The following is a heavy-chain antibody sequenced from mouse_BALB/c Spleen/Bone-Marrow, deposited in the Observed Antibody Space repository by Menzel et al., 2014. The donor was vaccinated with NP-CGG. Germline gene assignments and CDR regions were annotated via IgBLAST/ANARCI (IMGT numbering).Heavy chain of an antibody. J-gene: IGHJ3*01. CDR1: GYTFTDYW. V-gene: IGHV1-69*02. CDR2: IDPSDSET. Sequence: QVRLKESGAELVKPGAPVKLSCKASGYTFTDYWMNWVKQRPGRGLEWIGRIDPSDSETHYNQKFKDKATLTVDKSSTTAYIQLSNLTSEDSAVYYCARTAYWGQGTLVTVSA. CDR3: ARTAY.